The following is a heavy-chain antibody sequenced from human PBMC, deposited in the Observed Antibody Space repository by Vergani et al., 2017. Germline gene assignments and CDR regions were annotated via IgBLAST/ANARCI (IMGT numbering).Heavy chain of an antibody. Sequence: QVQLQESGPGRVKPSETLSLTCTVPGGSISSYYWSGIRQPPGKGLEWVGYIYYSGSNNYNPSLKSRVTISVDTSKNQFSLKLSSVTAADTAVYYCAREVYSSGWSYFDYWGQGTLVTVSS. J-gene: IGHJ4*02. D-gene: IGHD6-19*01. V-gene: IGHV4-59*01. CDR3: AREVYSSGWSYFDY. CDR2: IYYSGSN. CDR1: GGSISSYY.